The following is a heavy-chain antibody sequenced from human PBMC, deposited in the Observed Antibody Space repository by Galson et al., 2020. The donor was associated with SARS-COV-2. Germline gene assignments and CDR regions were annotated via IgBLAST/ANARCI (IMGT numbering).Heavy chain of an antibody. V-gene: IGHV3-11*01. Sequence: NSGGSLRLSCAASGFTFRDYYMSWIRQAPGKGLEWVSYISSSGSTIYYADSVKGRFTISRDNAKNSLYLQMNSLRAEDTAVYYCARGDFWSGYYMDYWGQGTLVTVSS. CDR3: ARGDFWSGYYMDY. CDR2: ISSSGSTI. CDR1: GFTFRDYY. D-gene: IGHD3-3*01. J-gene: IGHJ4*02.